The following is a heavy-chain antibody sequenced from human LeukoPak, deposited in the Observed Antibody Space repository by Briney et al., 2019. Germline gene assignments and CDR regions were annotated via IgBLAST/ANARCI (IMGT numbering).Heavy chain of an antibody. J-gene: IGHJ4*02. CDR3: ARRDSSGGACYSIY. V-gene: IGHV5-51*01. CDR1: GYRFTSYW. D-gene: IGHD2-15*01. Sequence: GESLKISFKGSGYRFTSYWIGWVRQVPGRGLEWMGMIYPGDADTMYSPSFQGQVTISADKSVSTAYLQWSSLKASDTAMYYCARRDSSGGACYSIYWGQGTLVTVSS. CDR2: IYPGDADT.